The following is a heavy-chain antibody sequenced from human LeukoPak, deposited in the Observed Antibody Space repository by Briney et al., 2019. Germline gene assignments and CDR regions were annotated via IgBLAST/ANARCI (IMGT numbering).Heavy chain of an antibody. Sequence: SETLSLTCAVSGGSVSHSNWWTWVRQSPGKGLEWIGEVHPSEGTNYNPSLKSRVTISLDKSKNQFSLKLSSVTAADTAVYYCARSRTYYYGSGRVRNWLDPWGQGTLVTVSS. CDR2: VHPSEGT. J-gene: IGHJ5*02. CDR1: GGSVSHSNW. D-gene: IGHD3-10*01. CDR3: ARSRTYYYGSGRVRNWLDP. V-gene: IGHV4-4*02.